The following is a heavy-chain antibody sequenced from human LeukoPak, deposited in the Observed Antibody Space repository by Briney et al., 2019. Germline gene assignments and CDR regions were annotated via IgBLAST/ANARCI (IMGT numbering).Heavy chain of an antibody. CDR2: VKSDGSGT. D-gene: IGHD3-10*01. V-gene: IGHV3-74*01. Sequence: GGSLRLSCAASGFPFSVSWMHWVRQAPGKGLVWVSLVKSDGSGTASADSVKGRFTISRGNAKNTVYLQMNSLRDEDTAVYYCAKDYYGSLDSWGQGTLVTVSS. J-gene: IGHJ4*02. CDR1: GFPFSVSW. CDR3: AKDYYGSLDS.